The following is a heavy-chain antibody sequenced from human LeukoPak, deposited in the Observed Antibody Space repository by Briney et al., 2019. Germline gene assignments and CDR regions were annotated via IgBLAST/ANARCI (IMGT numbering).Heavy chain of an antibody. D-gene: IGHD3/OR15-3a*01. CDR2: VSYSGST. Sequence: SETLSLTCTVSGDSISSYYWSWIRQPPGKGLEWIGYVSYSGSTNYNPSLKSRVTISVDTSKNQFSLKLSSVTAADTAVYYCARAYRTGGYFDYWGQGTLVTVSS. CDR3: ARAYRTGGYFDY. J-gene: IGHJ4*02. V-gene: IGHV4-59*01. CDR1: GDSISSYY.